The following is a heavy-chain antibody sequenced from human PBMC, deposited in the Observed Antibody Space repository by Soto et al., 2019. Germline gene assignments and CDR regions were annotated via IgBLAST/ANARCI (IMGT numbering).Heavy chain of an antibody. V-gene: IGHV1-3*01. CDR2: INAGSGNT. Sequence: ASVKVSCKASGYTFTSYAMHWVRQAPGQRLEWMGWINAGSGNTKYSQKFQGRVTITRDTSASTAYMELSSLRSEDTAVYYCARAKDYGDYDYWGQGTLVTVSS. J-gene: IGHJ4*02. CDR3: ARAKDYGDYDY. D-gene: IGHD4-17*01. CDR1: GYTFTSYA.